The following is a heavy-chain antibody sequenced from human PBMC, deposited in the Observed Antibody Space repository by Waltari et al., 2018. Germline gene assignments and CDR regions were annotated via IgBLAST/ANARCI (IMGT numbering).Heavy chain of an antibody. CDR1: VFTVSSNY. J-gene: IGHJ4*02. D-gene: IGHD4-17*01. V-gene: IGHV3-53*02. CDR2: IYSGGST. CDR3: ARGYGTFDY. Sequence: EVQLVATGGGLIQPGRSLRPSCAASVFTVSSNYMSWVRQAPGKGLEWVSVIYSGGSTYYADSVKGRFTISRDNSKNTLYLQMNSLRAEDTAVYYCARGYGTFDYWGQGTLVTVSS.